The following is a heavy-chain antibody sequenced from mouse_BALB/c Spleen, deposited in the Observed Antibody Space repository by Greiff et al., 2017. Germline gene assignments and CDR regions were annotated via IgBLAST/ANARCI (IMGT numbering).Heavy chain of an antibody. CDR2: IDPENGDT. CDR3: NAENYYGSSYEPY. J-gene: IGHJ3*01. D-gene: IGHD1-1*01. Sequence: EVQLQQSGAELVRSGASVKLSCTASGFNIKDYYMHWVKQRPEQGLEWIGWIDPENGDTEYAPKFQGKATMTADTSSNTAYLQLSSLTSEDTAVYYCNAENYYGSSYEPYWGQGTLVTVSA. V-gene: IGHV14-4*02. CDR1: GFNIKDYY.